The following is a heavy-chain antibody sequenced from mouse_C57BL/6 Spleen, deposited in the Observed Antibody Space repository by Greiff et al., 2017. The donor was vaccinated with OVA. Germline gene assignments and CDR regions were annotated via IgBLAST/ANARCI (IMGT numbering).Heavy chain of an antibody. J-gene: IGHJ1*03. CDR2: IDPSDSET. Sequence: VQLQQPGAELVRPGSSVKLSCKASGYTFTSYWMHWVKQRPIQGLEWIGNIDPSDSETHYNQKFKDKATLTVDKSSSTAYMQLSSLTSEDSAVYYCASSSSHWYFDVWGTGTTVTVSS. V-gene: IGHV1-52*01. D-gene: IGHD1-1*01. CDR1: GYTFTSYW. CDR3: ASSSSHWYFDV.